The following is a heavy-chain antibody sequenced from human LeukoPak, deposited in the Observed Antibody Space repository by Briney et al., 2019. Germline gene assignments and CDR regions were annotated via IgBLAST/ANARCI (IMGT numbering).Heavy chain of an antibody. Sequence: GGSLRLSCAASGFTFSTYAIHWVRQAPGKGLEWVSAISGSGGSTYYADSVKGRFTISRDNSKNTLYLQMNSLRAEDTAVYYCARTLTDYYGMDVWGQGTTVTVSS. CDR2: ISGSGGST. CDR1: GFTFSTYA. J-gene: IGHJ6*02. CDR3: ARTLTDYYGMDV. D-gene: IGHD1-14*01. V-gene: IGHV3-23*01.